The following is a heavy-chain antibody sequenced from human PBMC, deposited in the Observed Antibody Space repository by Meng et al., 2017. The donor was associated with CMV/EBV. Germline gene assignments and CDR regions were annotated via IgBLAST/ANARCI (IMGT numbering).Heavy chain of an antibody. CDR2: ISSGSSYI. CDR1: FSSYS. Sequence: FSSYSMNWVRQAPGKGLEWVSSISSGSSYIYYADSVKGRFTISRDNAKNSLYLQMNSLRAEDTAVYYCARDLPYYDFWSGYNWFDPWGQGTLVTVSS. D-gene: IGHD3-3*01. V-gene: IGHV3-21*01. J-gene: IGHJ5*02. CDR3: ARDLPYYDFWSGYNWFDP.